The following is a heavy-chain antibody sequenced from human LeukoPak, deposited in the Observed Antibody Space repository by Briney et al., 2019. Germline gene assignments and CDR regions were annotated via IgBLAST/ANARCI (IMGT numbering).Heavy chain of an antibody. Sequence: GASVKVSCKASGYTFTSYAMHWVRQAPGQRLEWMGWINVGNGNTKYSQKFQGRVTITGDTSASTAYMELSSLRSEDTAVYYCARDPHSRLLWFGEFNNWFDPWGQGTLVTVSP. J-gene: IGHJ5*02. CDR3: ARDPHSRLLWFGEFNNWFDP. CDR1: GYTFTSYA. CDR2: INVGNGNT. D-gene: IGHD3-10*01. V-gene: IGHV1-3*01.